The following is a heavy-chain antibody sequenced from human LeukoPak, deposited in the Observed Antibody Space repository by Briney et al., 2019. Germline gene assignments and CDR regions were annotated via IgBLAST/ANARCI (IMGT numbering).Heavy chain of an antibody. CDR2: IYYSGST. J-gene: IGHJ4*02. Sequence: PSETLSLTCTVSGGSIRSSYYYWGWIRQPPGKGLEWIGYIYYSGSTKYNPSLKSRGTISVDTSKNQFSLKLSSVTAADTAVYYCARGVGTSAGMIVEFDYWGQGTLVTVSS. CDR3: ARGVGTSAGMIVEFDY. D-gene: IGHD3-22*01. CDR1: GGSIRSSYYY. V-gene: IGHV4-61*05.